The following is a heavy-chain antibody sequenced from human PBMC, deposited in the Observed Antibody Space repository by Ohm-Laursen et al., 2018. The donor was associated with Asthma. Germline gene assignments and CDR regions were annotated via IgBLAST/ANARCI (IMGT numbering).Heavy chain of an antibody. Sequence: SLRLSCAASGFTFSSYTMSWVRQAPGKGLEWLSIVSGLDSGAHTYYADSVKGRFTISRDNSKSTLFLQMNSLRAEDTAVYYCTKRRGDGDNSDDFWGQGTLVTVSS. V-gene: IGHV3-23*01. D-gene: IGHD5-24*01. J-gene: IGHJ4*02. CDR1: GFTFSSYT. CDR3: TKRRGDGDNSDDF. CDR2: VSGLDSGAHT.